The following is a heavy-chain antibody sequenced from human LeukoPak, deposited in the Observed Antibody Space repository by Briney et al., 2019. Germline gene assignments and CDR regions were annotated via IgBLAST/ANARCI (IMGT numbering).Heavy chain of an antibody. CDR2: IYHSGST. Sequence: SSETLSLTCAVSGGSISSGGYSWSWIRQPPGKGLEWIGYIYHSGSTYYNPSLKSRVSISVDRSKNQFSLKLSSVTAADTAVYYCAVEDCCGGSCNAGGMDVWGQGTTVTVSS. D-gene: IGHD2-15*01. V-gene: IGHV4-30-2*01. CDR1: GGSISSGGYS. CDR3: AVEDCCGGSCNAGGMDV. J-gene: IGHJ6*02.